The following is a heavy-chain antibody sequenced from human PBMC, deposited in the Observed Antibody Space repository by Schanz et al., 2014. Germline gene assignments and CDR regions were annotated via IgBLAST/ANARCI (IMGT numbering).Heavy chain of an antibody. V-gene: IGHV1-18*01. Sequence: VQLEQSGAEVKKPGASVKVSCKASGYTFTSYSIHWVRQAPGQGLEWMGWISAYNGNTNYAQKLQGRVSITADTPTNTAYMELSSLTSEDTTVHYCARGRGVYDYWGQGALVTVSS. D-gene: IGHD2-8*01. J-gene: IGHJ4*01. CDR1: GYTFTSYS. CDR2: ISAYNGNT. CDR3: ARGRGVYDY.